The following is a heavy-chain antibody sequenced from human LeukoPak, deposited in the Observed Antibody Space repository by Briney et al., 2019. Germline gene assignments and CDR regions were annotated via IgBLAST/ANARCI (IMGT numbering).Heavy chain of an antibody. J-gene: IGHJ4*02. D-gene: IGHD3-10*01. Sequence: GSLRLSCSASGFTVSSNYMSWVRQAPGKGLEWVSVIYAGGATAYADSVKGRFIISRDNSKNTLYLQMNSLRAEDTALYYCAREGGDSMIQGVIADWGQGTLVTVSS. CDR2: IYAGGAT. V-gene: IGHV3-53*01. CDR1: GFTVSSNY. CDR3: AREGGDSMIQGVIAD.